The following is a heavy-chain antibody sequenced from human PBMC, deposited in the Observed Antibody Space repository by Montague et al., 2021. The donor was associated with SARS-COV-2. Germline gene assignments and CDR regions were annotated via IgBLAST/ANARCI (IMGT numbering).Heavy chain of an antibody. CDR1: AGSVNSGTYY. D-gene: IGHD6-19*01. J-gene: IGHJ4*02. V-gene: IGHV4-61*01. CDR2: VYYNGDX. CDR3: ARGASLAGRFDY. Sequence: SETLSLTCSVSAGSVNSGTYYWNWIRQPPGKGLEWIGYVYYNGDXKHNPSLKSRVSLSLDTPMNQFSLQLNSLTAADTAVYYCARGASLAGRFDYWGQGILITVSS.